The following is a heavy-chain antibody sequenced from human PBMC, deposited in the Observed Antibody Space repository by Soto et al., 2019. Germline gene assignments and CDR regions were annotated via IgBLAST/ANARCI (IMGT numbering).Heavy chain of an antibody. CDR1: GGTFSSYT. CDR3: ERGNGRYFAL. D-gene: IGHD2-8*01. V-gene: IGHV1-69*02. Sequence: QVQLVQSGAEVKKPGSSVKVSCKASGGTFSSYTISWVRQAPGQGLEWMGRIIPILGIANNAQKFQGRVPITADKSTSTAYMELSSLRSEDTAVYYWERGNGRYFALWGRGTLVTVSS. J-gene: IGHJ2*01. CDR2: IIPILGIA.